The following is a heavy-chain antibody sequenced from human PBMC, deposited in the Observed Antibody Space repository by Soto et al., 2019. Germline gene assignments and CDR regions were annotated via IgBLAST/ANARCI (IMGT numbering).Heavy chain of an antibody. CDR3: ARDRASYCDYVVNFYY. J-gene: IGHJ4*02. CDR2: IIPIFGTA. Sequence: QVQLVQSGAEVKKPGSSVKVSCKASGGTFSSYASSWVRQAPGQGLEWMGGIIPIFGTANYAQKFQGRVTITADESTSTAYMELSSLRSEDTAVYYCARDRASYCDYVVNFYYWGQGTLVTVSS. D-gene: IGHD4-17*01. CDR1: GGTFSSYA. V-gene: IGHV1-69*19.